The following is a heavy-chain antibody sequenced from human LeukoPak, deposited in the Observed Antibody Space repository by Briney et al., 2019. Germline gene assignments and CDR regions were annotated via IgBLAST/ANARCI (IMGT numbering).Heavy chain of an antibody. CDR2: IRYDGNNK. D-gene: IGHD1-26*01. CDR3: AKEKNIVGATPFDY. J-gene: IGHJ4*02. V-gene: IGHV3-30*02. CDR1: GFTFSNYG. Sequence: GGSLRLSCAASGFTFSNYGMHWVRQAPGKGLEWVAFIRYDGNNKYYADSVKGRFTISRDNSKNTLYLQMNSLRAEDTAVYYCAKEKNIVGATPFDYWGQGTLVTVSS.